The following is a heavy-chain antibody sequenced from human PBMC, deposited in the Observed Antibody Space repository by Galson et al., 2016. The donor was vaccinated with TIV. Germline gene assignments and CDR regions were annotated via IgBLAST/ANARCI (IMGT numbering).Heavy chain of an antibody. V-gene: IGHV1-2*02. Sequence: SVKVSCKASGYTFTGYFMHWVRQAPGQGLEWMGWINPNRGGTNFAQKFQDRVTMTRDTSNSTAYMEVSSLKTDDTAVYYCARDRRRGYFSDTGIDVWGQGTMVTVAS. CDR3: ARDRRRGYFSDTGIDV. J-gene: IGHJ6*02. CDR1: GYTFTGYF. D-gene: IGHD2/OR15-2a*01. CDR2: INPNRGGT.